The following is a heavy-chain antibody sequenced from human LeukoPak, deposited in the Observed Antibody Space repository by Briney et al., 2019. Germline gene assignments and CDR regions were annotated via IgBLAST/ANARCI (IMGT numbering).Heavy chain of an antibody. CDR2: ISANNGNT. CDR1: GFTFTSYG. D-gene: IGHD3-16*01. Sequence: ASVKVSCKASGFTFTSYGISWGRQAPGQGLEWMGWISANNGNTNYVEKFHGRVTMTTDTSTRTAYMVLMSLTSDDTAVYYCSRDSTPMIPRHGAMVVWGQGTTVIVSS. CDR3: SRDSTPMIPRHGAMVV. V-gene: IGHV1-18*01. J-gene: IGHJ6*02.